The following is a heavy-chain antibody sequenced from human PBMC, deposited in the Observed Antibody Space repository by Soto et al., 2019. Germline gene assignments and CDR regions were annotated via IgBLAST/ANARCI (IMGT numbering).Heavy chain of an antibody. J-gene: IGHJ5*01. CDR2: IKSKANNYAT. CDR3: TRLHTNSKFDL. Sequence: GGSLRLSCAISGFTFSGSAIHWVRQASGKGLEWVGRIKSKANNYATAYTASVKGRFTISRDDSRNTAYLQMNSLRADDTAIYYCTRLHTNSKFDLSGQGTLVTVS. D-gene: IGHD2-2*01. V-gene: IGHV3-73*01. CDR1: GFTFSGSA.